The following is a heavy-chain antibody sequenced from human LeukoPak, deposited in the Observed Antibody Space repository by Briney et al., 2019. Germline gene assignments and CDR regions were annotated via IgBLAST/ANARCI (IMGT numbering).Heavy chain of an antibody. V-gene: IGHV3-33*06. J-gene: IGHJ4*02. CDR3: AKDQSSSWYSAADY. Sequence: GGSLRLSCAASGFTFSSYGMHWVRQAPGKWLEWVAVIWYDGSNKYYADSVKGRFTISRDNSKNTLYLQMNSLRAEDTAVYYCAKDQSSSWYSAADYWGQGTLVTVSS. D-gene: IGHD6-13*01. CDR2: IWYDGSNK. CDR1: GFTFSSYG.